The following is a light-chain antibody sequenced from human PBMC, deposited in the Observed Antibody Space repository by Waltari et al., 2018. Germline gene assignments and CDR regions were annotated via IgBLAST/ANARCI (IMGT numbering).Light chain of an antibody. V-gene: IGLV1-40*01. Sequence: QSVLTQPPSVSGAPGQSVTISCTGSSSNIGARYDLHWYQQVPGAAPKLLIYGNTNRPSGVPDRFSGSKSGTSASLAITGLQAEDEADYYCQSYDSSLSVLFGGGTKLTVL. CDR1: SSNIGARYD. CDR3: QSYDSSLSVL. CDR2: GNT. J-gene: IGLJ2*01.